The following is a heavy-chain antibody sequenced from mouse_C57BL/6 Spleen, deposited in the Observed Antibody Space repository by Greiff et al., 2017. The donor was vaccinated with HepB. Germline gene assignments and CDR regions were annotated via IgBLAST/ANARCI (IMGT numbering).Heavy chain of an antibody. CDR3: ARRGYRGNWYFDV. D-gene: IGHD2-14*01. Sequence: VKPGASVKIPCKASGYTFTDYNMDWVKQSHGKSLEWIGDINPNNGGTIYNQKFKGKATLTVDKSSSTAYMELRSLTSEDTAVYYCARRGYRGNWYFDVWGTGTTVTVSS. CDR2: INPNNGGT. V-gene: IGHV1-18*01. CDR1: GYTFTDYN. J-gene: IGHJ1*03.